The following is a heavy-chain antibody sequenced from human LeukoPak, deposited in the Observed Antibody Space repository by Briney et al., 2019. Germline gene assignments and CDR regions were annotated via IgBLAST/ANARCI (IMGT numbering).Heavy chain of an antibody. V-gene: IGHV3-23*01. CDR1: GFSFSSYA. J-gene: IGHJ4*02. Sequence: QTGGSLRLSCAASGFSFSSYAMIWVRQAPGKGLEWVSVTSSSGESTYYADSLKGRFTISRDNSKNTLSLQMNSLRAEDTAIYYCAKGGAVVLSPFDYWGQGTLVTVSS. CDR3: AKGGAVVLSPFDY. CDR2: TSSSGEST. D-gene: IGHD2/OR15-2a*01.